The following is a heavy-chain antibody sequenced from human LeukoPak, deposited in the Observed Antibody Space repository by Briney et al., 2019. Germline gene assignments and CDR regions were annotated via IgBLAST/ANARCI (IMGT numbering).Heavy chain of an antibody. CDR3: AKVDGISKNVTPASAFYI. Sequence: GGSLRLSCAASGFTFSSYAMSWVRQAPGKGLEWVSAISGSGGSTYYADSVKGRFTIFRDNSKNTLYLQMNSLRAEDTAVYYCAKVDGISKNVTPASAFYILGQGTMVTVSS. V-gene: IGHV3-23*01. D-gene: IGHD3-10*01. J-gene: IGHJ3*02. CDR1: GFTFSSYA. CDR2: ISGSGGST.